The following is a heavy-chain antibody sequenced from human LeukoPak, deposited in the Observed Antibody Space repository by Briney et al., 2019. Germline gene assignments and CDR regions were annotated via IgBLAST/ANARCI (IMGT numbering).Heavy chain of an antibody. CDR1: GFTFSSYE. J-gene: IGHJ4*02. V-gene: IGHV3-48*03. CDR2: ISSSGSTI. Sequence: GGSLRLSCAASGFTFSSYEMNWVRQAPGKGLEWVSYISSSGSTIYYADSVKGRFTISRDNAKNSLYLRMNSLRAEDTAVYYCAREATTVTTVDYWGQGTLVTVSS. CDR3: AREATTVTTVDY. D-gene: IGHD4-17*01.